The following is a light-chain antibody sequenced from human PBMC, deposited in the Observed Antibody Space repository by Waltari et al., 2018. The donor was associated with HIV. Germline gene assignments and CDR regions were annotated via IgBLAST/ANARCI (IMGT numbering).Light chain of an antibody. CDR1: NVESKS. J-gene: IGLJ1*01. CDR3: HVWESSSDEYV. CDR2: DDT. V-gene: IGLV3-21*02. Sequence: SYVLTQPASVSVAPGQTANVTCGGDNVESKSVHWYQQRAGKAPILVLYDDTDRPSGIPERFSGSNCGNTATLTISRVEAGDEGDYYCHVWESSSDEYVFGTGTKVTV.